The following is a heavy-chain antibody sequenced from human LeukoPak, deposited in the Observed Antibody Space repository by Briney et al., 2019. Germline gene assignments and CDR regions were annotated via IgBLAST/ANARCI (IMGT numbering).Heavy chain of an antibody. CDR1: GYSFTGYY. J-gene: IGHJ5*02. Sequence: ASVKVSCKASGYSFTGYYMHWVRQAPGQGLEWMGWINPNSGRTNYAQKFQGRVTMTRDTPISTAYMELSRLRSDDTAVYYCARDGPNYDILTGYYRWFDPWGQGTLVTVSS. CDR3: ARDGPNYDILTGYYRWFDP. CDR2: INPNSGRT. D-gene: IGHD3-9*01. V-gene: IGHV1-2*02.